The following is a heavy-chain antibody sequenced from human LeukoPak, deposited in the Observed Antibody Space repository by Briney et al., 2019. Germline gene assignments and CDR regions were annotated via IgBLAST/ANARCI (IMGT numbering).Heavy chain of an antibody. J-gene: IGHJ4*02. D-gene: IGHD3-22*01. CDR2: IRYDGSNK. Sequence: GGSLRLSCAASGFTFSSYGMHWVRQAPGKGLEWVAFIRYDGSNKYYADSVKGRFTISRDNSKNTPYLQMNSLRAEDTAVYYCAKDRYYYDSSGTFDYWGQGTLVTVSS. V-gene: IGHV3-30*02. CDR1: GFTFSSYG. CDR3: AKDRYYYDSSGTFDY.